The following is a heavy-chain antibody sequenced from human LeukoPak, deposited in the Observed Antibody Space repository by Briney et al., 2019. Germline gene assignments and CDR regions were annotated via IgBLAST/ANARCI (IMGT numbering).Heavy chain of an antibody. CDR2: ISYSGST. D-gene: IGHD6-13*01. CDR3: ARDLYSSRTNDAFVI. J-gene: IGHJ3*02. Sequence: GSLRLSCAASGFTFSSYEMNWVRQAPGKGLEWIGSISYSGSTYHNPSLKSRVSISADTSKNQLSLKLSSVTAADTAVYYCARDLYSSRTNDAFVIWGQGTMVTVSS. CDR1: GFTFSSYE. V-gene: IGHV4-39*07.